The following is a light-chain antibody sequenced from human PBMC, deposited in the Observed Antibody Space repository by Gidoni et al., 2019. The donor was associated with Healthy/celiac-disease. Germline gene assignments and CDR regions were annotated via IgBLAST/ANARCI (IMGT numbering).Light chain of an antibody. J-gene: IGKJ3*01. CDR2: GAS. V-gene: IGKV3-20*01. CDR3: QQYGSSPLFT. CDR1: QSVSSSY. Sequence: EIALTQSPGTLSSSPGVRATLSCRASQSVSSSYLAWYQQKPGQAPRLLIYGASSRATGIPDRFSGSGSGTDFTLTISRLEPEDFSVYYCQQYGSSPLFTFGPGTKVDIK.